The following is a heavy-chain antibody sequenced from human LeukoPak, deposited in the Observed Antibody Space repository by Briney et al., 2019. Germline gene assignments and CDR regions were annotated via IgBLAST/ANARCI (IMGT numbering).Heavy chain of an antibody. V-gene: IGHV4-34*01. J-gene: IGHJ5*02. D-gene: IGHD7-27*01. Sequence: SETLSLTCAVYGGSFSGYYWSWIRQPPGKGLEWIGEINHSGSTNYNPPLKSRVTISVDTSKNQFSLKLSSVTAADTAVYYCARDLLTGNWFDPWGQGTLVTVSS. CDR2: INHSGST. CDR3: ARDLLTGNWFDP. CDR1: GGSFSGYY.